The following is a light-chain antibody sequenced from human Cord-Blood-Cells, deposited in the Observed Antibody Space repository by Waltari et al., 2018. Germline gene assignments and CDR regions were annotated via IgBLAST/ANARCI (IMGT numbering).Light chain of an antibody. V-gene: IGLV2-11*01. CDR2: DVS. Sequence: QSALTQPRSVSGSPGQSVTISCTATSSDVGGYNYVSWYQQHPGKAPKLMIYDVSKRPSGVPDRFSGSKSGNTASLTISGLQAEDEADYYCCSYAGRVFGGGTKLTVL. CDR1: SSDVGGYNY. CDR3: CSYAGRV. J-gene: IGLJ3*02.